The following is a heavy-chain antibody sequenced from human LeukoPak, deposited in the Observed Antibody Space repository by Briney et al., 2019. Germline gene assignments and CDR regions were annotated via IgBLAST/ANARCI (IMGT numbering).Heavy chain of an antibody. Sequence: PGGSPRLSCAASGFTFSDYWMRWVRPAPGEGLERVSYITSSGSTISYADSVKGRFTISRDNAKNSLYLQMISLRDEDTAVYYCVRGRGGTLYFDYWGQGTLVIVSS. V-gene: IGHV3-11*04. J-gene: IGHJ4*02. CDR3: VRGRGGTLYFDY. CDR2: ITSSGSTI. D-gene: IGHD1-26*01. CDR1: GFTFSDYW.